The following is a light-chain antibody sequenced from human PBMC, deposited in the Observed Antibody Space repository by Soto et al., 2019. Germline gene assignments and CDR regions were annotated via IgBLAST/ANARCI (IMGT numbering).Light chain of an antibody. Sequence: EIVMTQSPATLSVSPGERATLSCRASQSVNSNLAWYQQKPGQAPRLLIYGASTRATGIPARFSGSGSGTEXTLTISSLQSEDFAVYYCQQYNNWLWTFGQGTKVEIK. J-gene: IGKJ1*01. CDR2: GAS. CDR1: QSVNSN. CDR3: QQYNNWLWT. V-gene: IGKV3-15*01.